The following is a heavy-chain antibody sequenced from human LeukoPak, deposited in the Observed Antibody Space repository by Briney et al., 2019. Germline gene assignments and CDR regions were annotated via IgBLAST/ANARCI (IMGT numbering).Heavy chain of an antibody. CDR2: MISILGIA. V-gene: IGHV1-69*02. CDR3: ARVNGYSYGSMFDYWG. CDR1: VGIHSSYT. D-gene: IGHD5-18*01. J-gene: IGHJ4*02. Sequence: ASVTVSCQASVGIHSSYTISWVRQARGQGLEWMGSMISILGIANYAQEFQGRVTITTDKSKSSAYMELSSLRSEDTAVYYCARVNGYSYGSMFDYWGRGTGTIVTV.